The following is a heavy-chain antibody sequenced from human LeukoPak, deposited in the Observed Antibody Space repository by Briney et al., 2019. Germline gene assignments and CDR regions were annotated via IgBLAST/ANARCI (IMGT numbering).Heavy chain of an antibody. CDR2: ISSSSSTI. CDR3: ARDGLNCSSTSCRIRYNWFDP. J-gene: IGHJ5*02. D-gene: IGHD2-2*01. V-gene: IGHV3-48*01. CDR1: GFTFSTYS. Sequence: GGSLRLSCAASGFTFSTYSMNWVRQAPGKGLEWVSYISSSSSTIYYADSVKGRFTISRDNAKNSLYLQMNSLRAEDTAVYYCARDGLNCSSTSCRIRYNWFDPWGQGTLVTVSS.